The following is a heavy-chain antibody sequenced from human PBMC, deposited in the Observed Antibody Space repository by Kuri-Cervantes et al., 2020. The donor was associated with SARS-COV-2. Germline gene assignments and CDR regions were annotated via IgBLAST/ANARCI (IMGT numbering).Heavy chain of an antibody. Sequence: GESLKISCAASGFTFSGYAMHWVRQAPGKGLEWVAVISYDGSNKYYADSVKGRFTISRDNSKNTLYLQMNSLRAEDTAVYYCARDSHYYGSGSYYNKIDYWGQGTLVTVSS. J-gene: IGHJ4*02. CDR3: ARDSHYYGSGSYYNKIDY. CDR1: GFTFSGYA. CDR2: ISYDGSNK. V-gene: IGHV3-30-3*01. D-gene: IGHD3-10*01.